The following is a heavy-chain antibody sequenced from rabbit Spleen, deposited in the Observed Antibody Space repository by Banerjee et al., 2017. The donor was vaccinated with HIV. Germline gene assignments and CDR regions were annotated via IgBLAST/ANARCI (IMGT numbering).Heavy chain of an antibody. D-gene: IGHD7-1*01. V-gene: IGHV1S40*01. CDR1: GSSSSGNHY. CDR3: ARDTGTSFSSYGMDL. CDR2: TVGGRSTFT. Sequence: QSLEESGGGRAKPEGPLTLPSKAPGSSSSGNHYLCWFPQAPGKGLEWIACTVGGRSTFTYYASWVNGRFTISKASSTTVTLQMTSLTAADTATYFCARDTGTSFSSYGMDLWGQGTLVTVS. J-gene: IGHJ6*01.